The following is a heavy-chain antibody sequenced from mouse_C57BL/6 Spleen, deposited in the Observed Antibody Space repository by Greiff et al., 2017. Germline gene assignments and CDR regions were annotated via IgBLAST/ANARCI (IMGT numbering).Heavy chain of an antibody. CDR2: IHPNSGST. J-gene: IGHJ2*01. Sequence: QVQLQQPGAELVKPGASVKLSCKASGYTFTSYWMHWVKQRPGQGLEWIGMIHPNSGSTNYNEKFKSKATLTVDKSSSTAYMQLSSLTSEDSAVYYCAREAQATHFDYWGQGTTLTVSS. D-gene: IGHD3-2*02. CDR1: GYTFTSYW. V-gene: IGHV1-64*01. CDR3: AREAQATHFDY.